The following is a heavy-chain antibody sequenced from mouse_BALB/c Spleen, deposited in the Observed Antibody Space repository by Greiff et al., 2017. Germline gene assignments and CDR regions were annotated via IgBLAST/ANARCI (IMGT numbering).Heavy chain of an antibody. Sequence: VQLQQSGAELVRPGTSVKVSCKASGYAFTNYLLEWVKQRPGQGLEWIGVINPGSGGTNYNEKFKGKATLTADKSSSTAYMQLSSLTSDDSAVYFCARLGGNYGGYYFDYWGQGTTLTVSS. CDR3: ARLGGNYGGYYFDY. CDR2: INPGSGGT. D-gene: IGHD2-1*01. V-gene: IGHV1-54*01. CDR1: GYAFTNYL. J-gene: IGHJ2*01.